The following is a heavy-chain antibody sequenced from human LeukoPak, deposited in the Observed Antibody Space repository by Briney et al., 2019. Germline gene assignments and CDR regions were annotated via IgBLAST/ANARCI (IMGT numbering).Heavy chain of an antibody. CDR1: GFNFSSYW. D-gene: IGHD3-3*01. CDR2: IKEDGSEK. J-gene: IGHJ6*02. CDR3: ARARTIFGVVISGMDV. V-gene: IGHV3-7*01. Sequence: GGSLGLSCAASGFNFSSYWMSWVRQAPGKGLEWVANIKEDGSEKYYVDSVKGRFTISRDNAKKSLFLQMNSLRAEDTAVYYCARARTIFGVVISGMDVWGRGTTVTVSS.